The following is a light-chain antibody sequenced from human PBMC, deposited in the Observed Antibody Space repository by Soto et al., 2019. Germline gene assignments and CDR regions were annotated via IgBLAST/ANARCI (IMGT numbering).Light chain of an antibody. J-gene: IGKJ4*01. V-gene: IGKV3-20*01. CDR1: QSVGSNY. Sequence: ELVSTQSPATLSLSPGEKATPSCRASQSVGSNYLAWYQQKPGQAPRLLIYGASSRATGIPDRFSGTGSGTDFTLTISRLEPEDFAVYYCQQYGASPLLTFGGGTKVEIK. CDR3: QQYGASPLLT. CDR2: GAS.